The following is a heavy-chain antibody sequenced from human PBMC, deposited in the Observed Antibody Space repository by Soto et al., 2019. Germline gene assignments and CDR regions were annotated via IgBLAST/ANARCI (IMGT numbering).Heavy chain of an antibody. CDR1: GGSISSYY. Sequence: QVQLQESGPGLVKPSETLSLTCTVSGGSISSYYWSWIRQPPGKGLEWIGYIYYSGSTNYNPSLKSRVTISVDTSKNQFSLKLSSVTAADTAVYYCARSVNGQWLVGWGQGTLVTVSS. CDR3: ARSVNGQWLVG. V-gene: IGHV4-59*01. CDR2: IYYSGST. J-gene: IGHJ4*02. D-gene: IGHD6-19*01.